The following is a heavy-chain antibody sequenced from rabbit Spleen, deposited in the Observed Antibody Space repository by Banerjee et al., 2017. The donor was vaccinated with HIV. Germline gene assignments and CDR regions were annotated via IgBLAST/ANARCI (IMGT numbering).Heavy chain of an antibody. V-gene: IGHV1S45*01. CDR1: GIDFSSNHY. CDR3: ARLDVYDGMDL. J-gene: IGHJ6*01. D-gene: IGHD4-2*01. CDR2: IAVGSSGFT. Sequence: QQQLEESGGGLVKPGGTLTLTCKASGIDFSSNHYMCWVRQSPGKGLEWIACIAVGSSGFTYYASWVNGRFTISKTSSTTVTLQMTSLTAADTATYFCARLDVYDGMDLWGPGTLVTVS.